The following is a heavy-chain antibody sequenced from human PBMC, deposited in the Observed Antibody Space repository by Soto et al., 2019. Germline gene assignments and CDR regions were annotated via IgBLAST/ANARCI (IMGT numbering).Heavy chain of an antibody. CDR3: ARGIGYCSSINCYSSRRLRFDS. CDR2: VNHSGTT. V-gene: IGHV4-34*01. J-gene: IGHJ4*02. Sequence: SETLSLTCAVYGGSFSGYYWTWIRHSPEKGLAWIGEVNHSGTTYYNPSLKTRVTISVHTPKNQFSLKMSSVTAADTAVYYCARGIGYCSSINCYSSRRLRFDSWGQGTLVTVSS. CDR1: GGSFSGYY. D-gene: IGHD2-2*01.